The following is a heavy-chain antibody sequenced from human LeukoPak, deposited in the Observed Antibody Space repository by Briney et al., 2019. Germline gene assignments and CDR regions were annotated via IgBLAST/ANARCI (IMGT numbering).Heavy chain of an antibody. CDR2: IIPNSGDT. D-gene: IGHD6-13*01. CDR3: ARDRSTGATAGTLYWFDP. J-gene: IGHJ5*02. CDR1: GYTFTAYY. V-gene: IGHV1-2*02. Sequence: ASVKVSCKASGYTFTAYYMHWVRQAPGQGLEWMGWIIPNSGDTNYAQKFQDRVTMTRDTSINTAYMELSRLRSDDTAIYYCARDRSTGATAGTLYWFDPWGQGTLVTVSS.